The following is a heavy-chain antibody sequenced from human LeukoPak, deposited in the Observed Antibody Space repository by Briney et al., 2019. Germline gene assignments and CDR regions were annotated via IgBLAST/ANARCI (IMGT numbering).Heavy chain of an antibody. CDR1: GFTFSSYS. CDR3: ARDQYYSDSSGYPYDI. Sequence: GGSLRLSCAASGFTFSSYSMNWVRQAPGKGLEWVSSISGSSSHVWYADSVKGRFTSSRDNAKNSLYLQMSSLRVEDTAVYYCARDQYYSDSSGYPYDIWGQGTMVTVSS. J-gene: IGHJ3*02. CDR2: ISGSSSHV. D-gene: IGHD3-22*01. V-gene: IGHV3-21*01.